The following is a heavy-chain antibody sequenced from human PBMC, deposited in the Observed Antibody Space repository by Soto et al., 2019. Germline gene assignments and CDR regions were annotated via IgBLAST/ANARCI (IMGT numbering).Heavy chain of an antibody. CDR2: IYYSGST. D-gene: IGHD3-10*01. J-gene: IGHJ6*02. V-gene: IGHV4-39*01. CDR1: GGSISSSSSY. Sequence: QLQLQESGPGLVKPSETLSLTCTVSGGSISSSSSYWGWIRQPPGKGLEWIGNIYYSGSTYNNPSLKSRVTISVDTSKNQFSLKLSSVTAADTAVYYCARQSEYYYASGGAAPLYGMDVWGQGTTVTVSS. CDR3: ARQSEYYYASGGAAPLYGMDV.